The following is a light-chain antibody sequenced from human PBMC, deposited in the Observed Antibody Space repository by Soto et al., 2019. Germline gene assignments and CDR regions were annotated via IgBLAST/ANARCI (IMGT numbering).Light chain of an antibody. CDR2: EVS. J-gene: IGLJ1*01. V-gene: IGLV2-14*01. CDR1: SSDVGGYNY. Sequence: QSALTQPASVSGPPGQSITISCTGTSSDVGGYNYVSWYQQHPGKAPKLMIYEVSNRPSGVSNRFSGSKSGNTASLTISGLQAEDEADYYCSSYTSSSTYVFGTGTKV. CDR3: SSYTSSSTYV.